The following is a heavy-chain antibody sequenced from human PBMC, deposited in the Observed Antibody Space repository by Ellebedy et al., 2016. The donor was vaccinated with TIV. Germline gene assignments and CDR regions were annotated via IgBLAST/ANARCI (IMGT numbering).Heavy chain of an antibody. CDR3: AMTNGWQYFQR. J-gene: IGHJ1*01. V-gene: IGHV3-74*01. D-gene: IGHD6-19*01. Sequence: GESLKISCAASGFTFSTYWMHWVRQAPGKGLVWVSRINGDESSTNHADSVKGRFTISRDNAKNTLYLQMTSLRAEDTAVYSWAMTNGWQYFQRWGQGTLFTVSS. CDR1: GFTFSTYW. CDR2: INGDESST.